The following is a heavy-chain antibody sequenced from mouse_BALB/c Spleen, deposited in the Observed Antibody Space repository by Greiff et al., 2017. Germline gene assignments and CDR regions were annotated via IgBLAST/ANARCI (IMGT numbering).Heavy chain of an antibody. Sequence: VQLQQSGAELVRPGTSVKVSCKASGYAFTNYLIERVKQRPGQGLEWIGVINPGSGGTNYNEKFKGKATLTADKSSSTAYMQLSSLTSDDSAVYFCARSVYYGSSSYYFDYWGQGTTLTVSS. CDR3: ARSVYYGSSSYYFDY. CDR1: GYAFTNYL. CDR2: INPGSGGT. J-gene: IGHJ2*01. D-gene: IGHD1-1*01. V-gene: IGHV1-54*01.